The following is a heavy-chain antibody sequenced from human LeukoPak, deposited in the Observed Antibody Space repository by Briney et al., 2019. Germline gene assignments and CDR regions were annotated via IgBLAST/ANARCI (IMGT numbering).Heavy chain of an antibody. D-gene: IGHD1-20*01. V-gene: IGHV3-11*01. CDR1: GFTFSEYY. Sequence: GGSLRLSCAACGFTFSEYYINWIRQAQGKGLEWVSHISSSGRLMQYADSVRGRFTITRDNAQNFMSLQMNNLKPEDTAVYYCARDTNNGLDVWGRGTTVTVS. CDR3: ARDTNNGLDV. CDR2: ISSSGRLM. J-gene: IGHJ6*02.